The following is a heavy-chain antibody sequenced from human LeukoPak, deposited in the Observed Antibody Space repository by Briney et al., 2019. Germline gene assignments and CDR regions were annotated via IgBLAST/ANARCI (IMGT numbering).Heavy chain of an antibody. Sequence: PGGSLRLSCIASGFTFNTYAMQWVRQAPGKGLEWVAVISIGGKTKYYADSVKGRFTISRDDSKNTLYLEMDSLRDEDPALFYCAREEYGFGISALDVWGQGTTDGVST. CDR1: GFTFNTYA. V-gene: IGHV3-30*04. CDR2: ISIGGKTK. CDR3: AREEYGFGISALDV. J-gene: IGHJ3*01. D-gene: IGHD1-14*01.